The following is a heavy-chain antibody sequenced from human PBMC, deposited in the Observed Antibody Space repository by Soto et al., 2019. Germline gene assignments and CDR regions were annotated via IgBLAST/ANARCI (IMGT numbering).Heavy chain of an antibody. Sequence: EVQLLDSGGGLVQPGGSLRLSCEASGFTFSNYAMNWVRQAPGKGLEWVLGISGGGDNTYYADSVKGRFTISRDNSKNTVFFQMNSLRAEDTAVYYCAKERLARGFDYWGQGTLVTVSS. CDR3: AKERLARGFDY. CDR2: ISGGGDNT. V-gene: IGHV3-23*01. J-gene: IGHJ4*02. CDR1: GFTFSNYA.